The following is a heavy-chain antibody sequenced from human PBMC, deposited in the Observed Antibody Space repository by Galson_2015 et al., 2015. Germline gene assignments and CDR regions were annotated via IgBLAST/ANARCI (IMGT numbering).Heavy chain of an antibody. V-gene: IGHV3-30-3*01. CDR1: GFTFSSYA. D-gene: IGHD2-15*01. J-gene: IGHJ4*02. CDR3: ARDRPDIVVVVAAPEDY. CDR2: ISYDGSNK. Sequence: SLRLSCAASGFTFSSYAMHWVRQAPGKGLEWVAVISYDGSNKYYADSVKGRFTISRDNSKNTLYLQMNSLRAEDTAVYYCARDRPDIVVVVAAPEDYWGQGTLVTVSS.